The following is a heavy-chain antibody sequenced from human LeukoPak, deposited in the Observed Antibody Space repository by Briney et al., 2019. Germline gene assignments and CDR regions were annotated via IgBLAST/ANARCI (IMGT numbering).Heavy chain of an antibody. J-gene: IGHJ4*02. CDR1: GYTFTSYN. CDR2: MNLNRGNT. D-gene: IGHD6-19*01. V-gene: IGHV1-8*03. Sequence: ASVKVSCKASGYTFTSYNSNWVRQAPGQGLEWMGWMNLNRGNTGYAQKFGGRVTITRNTSISTAYMELSSLRSEDTAVYYCARGGILAGTFRIDYWGQGTLVTVSS. CDR3: ARGGILAGTFRIDY.